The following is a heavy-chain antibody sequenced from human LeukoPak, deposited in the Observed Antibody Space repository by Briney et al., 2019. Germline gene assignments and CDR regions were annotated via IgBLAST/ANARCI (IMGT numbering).Heavy chain of an antibody. CDR3: ARDRGVTGTLWFDP. CDR1: GFILSSYE. Sequence: GGSLRLSCAASGFILSSYEMNWVRQAPGKGLEWVSYISTSGSTMYYADSVKGRFTISRDNAKNLVYLQMNSLRADDTAVYYCARDRGVTGTLWFDPWGQGTLVTVSS. J-gene: IGHJ5*02. V-gene: IGHV3-48*03. D-gene: IGHD1/OR15-1a*01. CDR2: ISTSGSTM.